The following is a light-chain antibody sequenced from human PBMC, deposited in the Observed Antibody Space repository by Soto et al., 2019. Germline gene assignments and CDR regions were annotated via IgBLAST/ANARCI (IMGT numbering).Light chain of an antibody. CDR2: DND. V-gene: IGLV1-51*01. CDR1: SSNIGNNY. J-gene: IGLJ2*01. CDR3: ATCDRSLSVGV. Sequence: QSVLTQPPSVSAAPGQKVTISCSGSSSNIGNNYVFWYQQLPGTAPKLLIYDNDKRPSGIPGRFSGSKSGTSATLGITGLQTGAEADYYCATCDRSLSVGVFGGGTKLTVL.